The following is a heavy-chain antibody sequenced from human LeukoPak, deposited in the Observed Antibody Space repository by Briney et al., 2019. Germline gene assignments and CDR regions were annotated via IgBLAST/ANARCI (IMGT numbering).Heavy chain of an antibody. CDR3: ATAADYWGSYG. CDR2: ISGSGGST. D-gene: IGHD7-27*01. CDR1: GFTFSSYA. Sequence: GGSLRLSCAASGFTFSSYAMSWVRQAPGKGLEWVSGISGSGGSTYYADSVKGRFTISRDNSKNTLYLQMNSLRAEDTAVYYCATAADYWGSYGWGQGTLVTVSS. V-gene: IGHV3-23*01. J-gene: IGHJ4*02.